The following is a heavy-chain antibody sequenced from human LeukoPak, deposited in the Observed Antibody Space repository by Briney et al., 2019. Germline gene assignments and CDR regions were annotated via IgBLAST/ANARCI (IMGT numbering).Heavy chain of an antibody. CDR3: ASGTWGPFDY. CDR1: GGSFSGYY. D-gene: IGHD3-16*01. Sequence: KPSETLSLTCAVYGGSFSGYYWRCIRQPPAKGLEWIGEINHSGSTNYNPSLKSRVTISVDTSKNQFSLKLSSVTAADTAVYYCASGTWGPFDYWGQGTLVTVSS. J-gene: IGHJ4*02. CDR2: INHSGST. V-gene: IGHV4-34*01.